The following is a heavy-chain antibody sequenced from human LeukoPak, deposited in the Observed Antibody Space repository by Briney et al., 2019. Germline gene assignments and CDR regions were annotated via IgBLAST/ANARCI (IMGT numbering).Heavy chain of an antibody. CDR3: ARLYYDSSGYYQICYFDY. D-gene: IGHD3-22*01. Sequence: SETLSLTCTVFGGSISSSSYYWGWIRQPPGTGLEWIGSIYYSGSTYYNPSLKSRVTISVDTSKNQFSLNLSSVTAADTAVYYCARLYYDSSGYYQICYFDYWGQGTLVTVSS. CDR1: GGSISSSSYY. J-gene: IGHJ4*02. V-gene: IGHV4-39*01. CDR2: IYYSGST.